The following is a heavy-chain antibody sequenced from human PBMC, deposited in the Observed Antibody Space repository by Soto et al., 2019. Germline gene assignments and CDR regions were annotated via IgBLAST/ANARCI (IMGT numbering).Heavy chain of an antibody. CDR2: IYTSGST. V-gene: IGHV4-4*07. D-gene: IGHD3-3*01. Sequence: PSETLSLTCTVSGGSISSYYWSWIRQPAGKGLEWIGRIYTSGSTNYNPSLKSRVTMSVDTSKNQFSLKLSSVTAADTAVYYCARHGGITIFGVSLNWFDPWGQGTLVTVSS. J-gene: IGHJ5*02. CDR1: GGSISSYY. CDR3: ARHGGITIFGVSLNWFDP.